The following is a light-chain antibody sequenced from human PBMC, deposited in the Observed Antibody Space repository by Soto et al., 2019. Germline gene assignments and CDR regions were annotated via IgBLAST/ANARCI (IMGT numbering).Light chain of an antibody. V-gene: IGKV1-39*01. Sequence: DIQMTQSPSSLSASVGDRVTITFRASQSISSYLSWYQQKPGKAPKPLIYLASSLQSGVPSRFSGSGSGTDFTLTISSLQPGDFATYYCRQYSSRSTFGQGTKVDIK. CDR3: RQYSSRST. J-gene: IGKJ1*01. CDR2: LAS. CDR1: QSISSY.